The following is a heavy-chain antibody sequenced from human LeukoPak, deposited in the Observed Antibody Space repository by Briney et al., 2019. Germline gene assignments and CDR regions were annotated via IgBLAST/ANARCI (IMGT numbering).Heavy chain of an antibody. CDR2: IYYSGST. J-gene: IGHJ4*02. Sequence: PSETLSLTCTVSGGSISSHYWSWIRQPPGKGLEWIGYIYYSGSTNYNPSLKSRVTISVDTSKNQFSLKLSFVTAADTAVYYCARGGLEGFDYWGQGTLVTVSS. V-gene: IGHV4-59*11. D-gene: IGHD3-3*01. CDR3: ARGGLEGFDY. CDR1: GGSISSHY.